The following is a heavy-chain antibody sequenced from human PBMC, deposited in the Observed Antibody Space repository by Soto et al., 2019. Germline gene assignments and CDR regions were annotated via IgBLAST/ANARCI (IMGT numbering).Heavy chain of an antibody. CDR1: GGSISSSTDY. CDR3: ARLLGDYDFWSGYLTPLGKCLLDA. D-gene: IGHD3-3*01. CDR2: LSYSGSP. J-gene: IGHJ6*02. Sequence: PSETLSLTCTVSGGSISSSTDYWGWIRQPAGKGLEWIGSLSYSGSPHYNPSLKSRVTISVDTSKNQLSLKLRSVTAADTALYYCARLLGDYDFWSGYLTPLGKCLLDAWGQGTTVTVSS. V-gene: IGHV4-39*01.